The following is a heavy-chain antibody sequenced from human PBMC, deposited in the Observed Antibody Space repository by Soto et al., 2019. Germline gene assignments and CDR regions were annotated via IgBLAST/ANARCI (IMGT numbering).Heavy chain of an antibody. CDR1: GYTFTSYG. J-gene: IGHJ3*02. CDR2: ISAYNGNT. D-gene: IGHD6-6*01. CDR3: ASTIEYSSSSDAFDI. Sequence: ASVKVSCKASGYTFTSYGISWVRQAPGQGLEWMGWISAYNGNTNYAQKLQGGVTMTTDTSTSTAYMELRSLRSDDTAVYYCASTIEYSSSSDAFDIWGQGTMVTVSS. V-gene: IGHV1-18*01.